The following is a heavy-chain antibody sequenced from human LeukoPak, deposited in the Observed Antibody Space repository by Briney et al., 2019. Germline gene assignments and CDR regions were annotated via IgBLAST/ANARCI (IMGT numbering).Heavy chain of an antibody. CDR2: INPNSGGT. CDR1: GYTFTGYY. Sequence: ASVKVSCKASGYTFTGYYMHWVRQAPGQGLEWMGWINPNSGGTNYAQKFQGRVTMTRDTSISTAYMELSRLRSDDTAVYYCARDPKYCSSTSCYLPTSSWFDPWGQGTLVTVSS. CDR3: ARDPKYCSSTSCYLPTSSWFDP. V-gene: IGHV1-2*02. J-gene: IGHJ5*02. D-gene: IGHD2-2*01.